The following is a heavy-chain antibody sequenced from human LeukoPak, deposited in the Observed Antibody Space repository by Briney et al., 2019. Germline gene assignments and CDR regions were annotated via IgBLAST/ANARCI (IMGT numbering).Heavy chain of an antibody. Sequence: PSETLSLTCAVYGGSFSGYYWGWIRQPPGKGLEWIGSIYYSGSTYYNPSLKSRVTISVDTSKNQFSLKLSSVTAADTAVYYCASRQAIWFGELLGPIFDYWGQGTLVTVSS. D-gene: IGHD3-10*01. J-gene: IGHJ4*02. CDR1: GGSFSGYY. CDR3: ASRQAIWFGELLGPIFDY. CDR2: IYYSGST. V-gene: IGHV4-39*01.